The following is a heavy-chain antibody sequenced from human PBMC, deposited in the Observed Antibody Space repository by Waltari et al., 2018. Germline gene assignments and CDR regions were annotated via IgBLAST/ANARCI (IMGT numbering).Heavy chain of an antibody. CDR3: ARECSGGSCYSRAFDI. Sequence: QVQLVQSGAEVKKPGASVKVSCKASGYTFTGYSMHWVRQAPGQGLEWMGRINPNSGGTNYAQKFQGRVTMTRDTSISTAYMELSRLRSDDTAVYYCARECSGGSCYSRAFDIWGQGTMVTVSS. V-gene: IGHV1-2*06. J-gene: IGHJ3*02. CDR2: INPNSGGT. CDR1: GYTFTGYS. D-gene: IGHD2-15*01.